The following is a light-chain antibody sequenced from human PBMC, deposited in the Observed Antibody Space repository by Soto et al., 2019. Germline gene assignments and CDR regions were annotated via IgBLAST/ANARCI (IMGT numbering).Light chain of an antibody. CDR2: EVS. Sequence: QSALTQPPSASGSPGQSVTISCTGTSSDVGGYNYVSWYQQHPAKAHKLMIYEVSKRPSGVPDRFSGSKSGNTASLTVSGLQAEDEADYYCSSYAGSNLVVFGGGTKLTVL. V-gene: IGLV2-8*01. CDR1: SSDVGGYNY. CDR3: SSYAGSNLVV. J-gene: IGLJ2*01.